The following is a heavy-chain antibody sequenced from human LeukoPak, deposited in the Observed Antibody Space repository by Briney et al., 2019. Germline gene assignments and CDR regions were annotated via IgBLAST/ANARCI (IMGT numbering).Heavy chain of an antibody. D-gene: IGHD3-10*01. Sequence: SETLSLTCTVSGGSISSSSYYWGWIRQPPGKGLEWTGSIYYSGSTYYNPSLKSRVTISVDTSKNQFSLKLSSVTAADTAVYYCARPPMGVYGSGSYYGYWGQGTLVTVSS. CDR3: ARPPMGVYGSGSYYGY. CDR2: IYYSGST. J-gene: IGHJ4*02. V-gene: IGHV4-39*01. CDR1: GGSISSSSYY.